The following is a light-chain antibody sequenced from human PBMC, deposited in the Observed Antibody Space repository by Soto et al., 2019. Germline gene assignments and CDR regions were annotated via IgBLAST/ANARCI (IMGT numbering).Light chain of an antibody. V-gene: IGLV2-18*02. Sequence: QSALAQPASVSGSPGQAITISCTGTSSDIGSFNRVSWYQQPPGTAPKLIIYDVNNRPSGVPDRFSGSKSGNTASLTISGLQAEDEADYYCNSFTTSATYVLGSGTKVTV. CDR2: DVN. CDR3: NSFTTSATYV. CDR1: SSDIGSFNR. J-gene: IGLJ1*01.